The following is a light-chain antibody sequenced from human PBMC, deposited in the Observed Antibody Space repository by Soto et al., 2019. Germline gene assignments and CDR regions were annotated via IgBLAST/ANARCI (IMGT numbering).Light chain of an antibody. V-gene: IGKV1-17*01. CDR3: LQHHSYPQT. CDR1: QGIKND. Sequence: DIQMTQSPSSLSASVGDGVTITFLASQGIKNDLAWYQQKPGKAPKRLIYAVSSLQSEVPSRFSGSGSGTEFTLTISSLQPEDVATYYCLQHHSYPQTFGQGTKVDIK. CDR2: AVS. J-gene: IGKJ1*01.